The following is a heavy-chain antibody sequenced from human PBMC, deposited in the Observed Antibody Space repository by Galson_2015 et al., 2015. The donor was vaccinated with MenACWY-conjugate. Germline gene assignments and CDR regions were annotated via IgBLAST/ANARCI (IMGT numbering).Heavy chain of an antibody. D-gene: IGHD5-18*01. CDR2: ISGSGGST. CDR3: AKPPRGYSYGMGNQVGFDP. Sequence: SLRLSCAASGFTFSSYAMSWVRQAPGKGLEWVSAISGSGGSTYYADSVKGRFTISRDNSKNTLYLQMNSLRAEDTAVYYCAKPPRGYSYGMGNQVGFDPWGQGTLVTVSS. CDR1: GFTFSSYA. V-gene: IGHV3-23*01. J-gene: IGHJ5*02.